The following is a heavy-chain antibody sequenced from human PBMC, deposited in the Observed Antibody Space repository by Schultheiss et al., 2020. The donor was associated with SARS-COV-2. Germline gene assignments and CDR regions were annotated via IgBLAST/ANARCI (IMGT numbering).Heavy chain of an antibody. Sequence: GGSLRLSCAASGFTVSSNYMSWVRQAPGKGLEWVSVIYSGGSTYYADSVKGRFTISRDNSKNTLYLQMNSLRAEDTAVYYCARDRAIDYDFWSGYYGGNDWFDPWGQGTLVTVSS. CDR1: GFTVSSNY. CDR3: ARDRAIDYDFWSGYYGGNDWFDP. J-gene: IGHJ5*02. V-gene: IGHV3-66*01. D-gene: IGHD3-3*01. CDR2: IYSGGST.